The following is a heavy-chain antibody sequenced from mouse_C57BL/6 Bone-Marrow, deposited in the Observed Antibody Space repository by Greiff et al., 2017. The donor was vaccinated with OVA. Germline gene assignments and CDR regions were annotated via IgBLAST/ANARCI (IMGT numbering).Heavy chain of an antibody. CDR3: AKTGFSTTVVATLDWYFDV. D-gene: IGHD1-1*01. Sequence: VQLQQSGPGLVQPSQSLSITCTVSGFSLTSYGVHWVRQPPGKGLEWLGVIWSGGSTDYNAAFISRLSISKDNSKSQVFFKMNSLQADDTAIYYCAKTGFSTTVVATLDWYFDVWGTGTTVTVSS. CDR2: IWSGGST. J-gene: IGHJ1*03. CDR1: GFSLTSYG. V-gene: IGHV2-4*01.